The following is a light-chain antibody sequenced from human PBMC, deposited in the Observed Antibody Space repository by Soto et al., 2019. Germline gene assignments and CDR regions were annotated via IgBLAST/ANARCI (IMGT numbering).Light chain of an antibody. Sequence: DIPMTHSSSSLSASFGGRVTITCRASQGIRDDLGWYQQKPGKAPKRLIYGASTLQNGVPLRFSGSGSGTEFTLTISSLQPEDFATYYCLQHSSYPRTFGQRTNVDIK. V-gene: IGKV1-17*01. CDR3: LQHSSYPRT. CDR2: GAS. CDR1: QGIRDD. J-gene: IGKJ1*01.